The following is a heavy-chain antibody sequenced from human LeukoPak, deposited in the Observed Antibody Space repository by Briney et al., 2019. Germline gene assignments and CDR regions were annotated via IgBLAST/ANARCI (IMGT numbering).Heavy chain of an antibody. CDR3: ARRYPYWYFDL. D-gene: IGHD1-26*01. Sequence: SETLSLTCTVSGGSISSSSYYWGWIRQPPGKGLEWIGSIYYSGSTYYNPSLKSRVTISVDASENQFSLKLSSVTAADTAVYYCARRYPYWYFDLWGRGTLVTVSS. CDR1: GGSISSSSYY. J-gene: IGHJ2*01. V-gene: IGHV4-39*01. CDR2: IYYSGST.